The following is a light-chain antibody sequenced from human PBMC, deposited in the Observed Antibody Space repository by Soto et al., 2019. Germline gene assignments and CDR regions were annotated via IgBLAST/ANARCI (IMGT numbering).Light chain of an antibody. CDR2: EVS. V-gene: IGLV2-14*01. CDR1: SSEIGYYNY. CDR3: SSYTSTGTPYV. J-gene: IGLJ1*01. Sequence: QPALTQPAPVSGSPGQSITISCTGTSSEIGYYNYVSWYQQYPGRAPKVMIFEVSHRPSGVSDRFSGSKSGNTASLTISGLQAEDEADYYCSSYTSTGTPYVFGTGTKV.